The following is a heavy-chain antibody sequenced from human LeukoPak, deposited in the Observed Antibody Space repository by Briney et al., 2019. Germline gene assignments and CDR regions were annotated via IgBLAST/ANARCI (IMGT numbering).Heavy chain of an antibody. CDR1: GGSFSGYY. CDR3: ARVLEGSSGQHWYFDL. J-gene: IGHJ2*01. V-gene: IGHV4-34*01. CDR2: INHSGST. D-gene: IGHD6-19*01. Sequence: KASETLSLTCAVCGGSFSGYYWSWIRQPPGKGLEWIGEINHSGSTNYNPSLKSRVTISVDASKNQFSLRLSSVTAADTAVYYCARVLEGSSGQHWYFDLWGRGTLVTVSS.